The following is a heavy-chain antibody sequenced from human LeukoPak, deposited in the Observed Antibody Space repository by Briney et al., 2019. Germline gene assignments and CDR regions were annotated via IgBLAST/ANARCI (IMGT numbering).Heavy chain of an antibody. V-gene: IGHV3-53*01. D-gene: IGHD6-13*01. CDR2: IYSGGST. CDR3: ARVEDSSWYFDY. J-gene: IGHJ4*02. CDR1: GFTVSSNY. Sequence: PGGSLRLSCAASGFTVSSNYMSWVRQAPGKGLEWVSVIYSGGSTYYADSVKGRFTISRDNSKNTLYLQMNSLRAEDTAVYYCARVEDSSWYFDYWGQGTLVTVSS.